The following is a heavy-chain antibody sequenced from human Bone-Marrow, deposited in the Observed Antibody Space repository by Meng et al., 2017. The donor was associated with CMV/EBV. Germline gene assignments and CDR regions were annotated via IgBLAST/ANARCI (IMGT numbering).Heavy chain of an antibody. CDR2: ISGSGGST. J-gene: IGHJ4*02. D-gene: IGHD3-16*01. Sequence: GGALRLSCAASGFPFSSYAMSWVRQAPGKGLEWVSAISGSGGSTYYADSVKGRFTISRDNSNNTLYLQMDSLRAEDTAVYYCARGIFSYVWGDYFDYWGQGTLVTVSS. CDR1: GFPFSSYA. V-gene: IGHV3-23*01. CDR3: ARGIFSYVWGDYFDY.